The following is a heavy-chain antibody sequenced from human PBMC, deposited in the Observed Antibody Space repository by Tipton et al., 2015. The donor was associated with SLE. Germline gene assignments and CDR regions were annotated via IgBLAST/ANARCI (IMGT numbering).Heavy chain of an antibody. V-gene: IGHV4-38-2*02. D-gene: IGHD3-3*01. CDR2: IYYSGST. Sequence: TLSLTCTVSGYSISSGYYWGWIRQPPGKGLEWIGSIYYSGSTYYNPSLKSRVTISVDTSKNQFSLKLSSVTAADTAVYYCARDGRRTIFAKGGFYYYYGMDVWGQGTTVTVSS. J-gene: IGHJ6*02. CDR3: ARDGRRTIFAKGGFYYYYGMDV. CDR1: GYSISSGYY.